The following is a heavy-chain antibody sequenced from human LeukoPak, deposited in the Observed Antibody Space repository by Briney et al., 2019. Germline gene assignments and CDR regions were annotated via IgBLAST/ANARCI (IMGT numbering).Heavy chain of an antibody. Sequence: ASVKVSCKASGYTFTGYYMHGVRQAPGEGVEWMGRINPNSGGTNYAQKFQGSVTMTRDTSISTAYMELSRLRSDDTAVYYCARDMFLVVTAIRNWFDPWGQGTLVTVSS. CDR3: ARDMFLVVTAIRNWFDP. CDR2: INPNSGGT. D-gene: IGHD2-21*02. CDR1: GYTFTGYY. V-gene: IGHV1-2*06. J-gene: IGHJ5*02.